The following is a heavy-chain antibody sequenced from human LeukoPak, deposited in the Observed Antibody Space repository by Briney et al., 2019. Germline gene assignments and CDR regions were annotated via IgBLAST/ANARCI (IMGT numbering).Heavy chain of an antibody. D-gene: IGHD2-2*01. J-gene: IGHJ3*02. V-gene: IGHV4-59*01. CDR1: GGSISSYY. CDR3: ARGPHIVVGPFDI. CDR2: ISYSGNT. Sequence: SETLSLTCIVSGGSISSYYWGWIRQPPGKGLEWVGYISYSGNTNNNPSLKSRVTISVDTSKNQFSLSLSSVTAADTAVYYCARGPHIVVGPFDIWGQGTMVTVSS.